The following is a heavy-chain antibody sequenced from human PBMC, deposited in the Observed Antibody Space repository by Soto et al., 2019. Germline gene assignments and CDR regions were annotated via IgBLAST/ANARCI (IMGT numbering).Heavy chain of an antibody. CDR2: MYYSGST. CDR3: ARVARVIPTAMHPSNYRGMDV. D-gene: IGHD2-2*01. Sequence: TLSLTFTVSNGSFNSGCYYWTWIRQHPGKGLEWIGQMYYSGSTYYNPSLKSRINISKDTSKNQFFLELSSVTAADSAVYYCARVARVIPTAMHPSNYRGMDVWGQGTTVTVSS. J-gene: IGHJ6*02. CDR1: NGSFNSGCYY. V-gene: IGHV4-31*03.